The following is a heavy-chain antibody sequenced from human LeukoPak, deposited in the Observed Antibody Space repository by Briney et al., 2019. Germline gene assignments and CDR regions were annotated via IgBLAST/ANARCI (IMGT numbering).Heavy chain of an antibody. D-gene: IGHD1-26*01. CDR1: GHTLTDLS. CDR3: ATGGIYSLLDY. Sequence: ASVKVSCKVSGHTLTDLSTHWVRQAPGGGLEWMGTIDPEDGETIYAQKFQGRVTMTEDTATDTAYMELRSLRSEGTAVYYYATGGIYSLLDYWGQGTLVTVSS. J-gene: IGHJ4*02. V-gene: IGHV1-24*01. CDR2: IDPEDGET.